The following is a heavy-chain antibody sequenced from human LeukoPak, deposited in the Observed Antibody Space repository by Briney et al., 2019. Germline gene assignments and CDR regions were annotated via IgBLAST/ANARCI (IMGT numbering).Heavy chain of an antibody. CDR3: ARDPGDYEPWNWFDP. J-gene: IGHJ5*02. V-gene: IGHV1-46*01. CDR2: INPSGGST. CDR1: GYTFTSYY. D-gene: IGHD4-17*01. Sequence: ASVKVSCKASGYTFTSYYMHWVRQAPGQGLEWMGIINPSGGSTSYAQKFQGGVTMTRDTSTSTVYMELSSLRSEDTAVYYCARDPGDYEPWNWFDPWGQGTLVTVSS.